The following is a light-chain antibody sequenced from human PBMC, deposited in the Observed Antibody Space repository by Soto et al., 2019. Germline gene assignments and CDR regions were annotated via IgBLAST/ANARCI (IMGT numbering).Light chain of an antibody. V-gene: IGLV2-14*01. J-gene: IGLJ1*01. CDR1: SSDVGGYNY. Sequence: QSVLTQPASVSGSPGQSITISCTGTSSDVGGYNYVSWYQQHPGKAPKLMIYEVSTRPSGVSNRFSGSKSGNTASLTISGLQAEDEADYYCTSYASSSTPYVFGTGTKLT. CDR2: EVS. CDR3: TSYASSSTPYV.